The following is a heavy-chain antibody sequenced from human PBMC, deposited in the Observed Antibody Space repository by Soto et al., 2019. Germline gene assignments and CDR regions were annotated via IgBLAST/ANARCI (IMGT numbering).Heavy chain of an antibody. CDR2: ISSSSSYI. Sequence: GGALRLSCAASAFPFSSYSMNWVRQDPGKVLEWVSSISSSSSYIYYADSVKGRFTISRDNAKNSLYLQMNSLRAEDTAVYYCARDFPPAIIRPYYYYYGMDVWGQGTTVTVSS. CDR1: AFPFSSYS. J-gene: IGHJ6*02. V-gene: IGHV3-21*01. D-gene: IGHD3-10*01. CDR3: ARDFPPAIIRPYYYYYGMDV.